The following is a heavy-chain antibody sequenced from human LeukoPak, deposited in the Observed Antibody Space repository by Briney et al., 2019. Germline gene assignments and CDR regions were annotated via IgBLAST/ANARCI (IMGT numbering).Heavy chain of an antibody. CDR2: VDHTGST. D-gene: IGHD3-22*01. J-gene: IGHJ4*02. Sequence: SETLSLTCTVSDDSITMYYWTWIRQPPGKGLEWVGYVDHTGSTKFNPSLNGRVSISRDTSKNQFSLRLSYVTAADTAVYYCASGADSSNYFLYYWGQGILVTVSS. V-gene: IGHV4-59*08. CDR1: DDSITMYY. CDR3: ASGADSSNYFLYY.